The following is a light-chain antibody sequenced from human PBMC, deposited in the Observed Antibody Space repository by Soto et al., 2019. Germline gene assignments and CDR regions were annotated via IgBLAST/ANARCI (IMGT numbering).Light chain of an antibody. CDR3: SSYAGSNNFV. J-gene: IGLJ1*01. CDR2: EVS. V-gene: IGLV2-8*01. CDR1: SSDVGDYNY. Sequence: LTQPPSASGSPGQSVTISCTGTSSDVGDYNYVSWYQQHPGKAPKLMTYEVSKRPSGVPDRFSGSKSGNTASLTVSGLQAEDEADYYCSSYAGSNNFVFGTGTRSPS.